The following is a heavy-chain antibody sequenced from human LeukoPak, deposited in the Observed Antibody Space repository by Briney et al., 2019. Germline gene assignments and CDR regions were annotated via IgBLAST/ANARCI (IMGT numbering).Heavy chain of an antibody. CDR3: AAGPWELDF. Sequence: SETLSLTCTVSGVSINTYYASWIRQAPGKGLEFIGFIYNGGNTNYNPSLKSRATISVDTSNNQFSLRLTSVTAADTAKYYCAAGPWELDFWGQGTLVTVYS. V-gene: IGHV4-4*09. CDR1: GVSINTYY. CDR2: IYNGGNT. J-gene: IGHJ4*02. D-gene: IGHD1-26*01.